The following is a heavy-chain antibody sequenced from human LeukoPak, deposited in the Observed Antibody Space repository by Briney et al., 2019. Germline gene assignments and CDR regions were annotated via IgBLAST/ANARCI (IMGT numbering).Heavy chain of an antibody. CDR2: INYNVSA. V-gene: IGHV4-39*01. Sequence: KPLETLSLTCTVSGGSICSGSSFWRCVGQAPGRGVDWIGNINYNVSAYYNPALKSRVNISVDTSKSQVCRKLSPVTAADTAVYYCSKRDRAYGARLDYWGQGALVTVSS. CDR3: SKRDRAYGARLDY. D-gene: IGHD5-12*01. J-gene: IGHJ4*02. CDR1: GGSICSGSSF.